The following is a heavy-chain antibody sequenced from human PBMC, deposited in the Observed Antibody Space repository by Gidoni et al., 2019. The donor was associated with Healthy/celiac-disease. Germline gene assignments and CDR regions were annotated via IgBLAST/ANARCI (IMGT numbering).Heavy chain of an antibody. Sequence: QVQLVESGGGVVQPGRSLRLSSAASGFTFSSYGMHWVRQAPGKGLEWVAVIWYDGSNKYYADSVKGRFTISRDNSKNTLYLQMNSLRAEDTAVYYCARDNNGGFLEWLAFYYGMDVWGQGTTVTVSS. D-gene: IGHD3-3*01. J-gene: IGHJ6*02. V-gene: IGHV3-33*01. CDR1: GFTFSSYG. CDR2: IWYDGSNK. CDR3: ARDNNGGFLEWLAFYYGMDV.